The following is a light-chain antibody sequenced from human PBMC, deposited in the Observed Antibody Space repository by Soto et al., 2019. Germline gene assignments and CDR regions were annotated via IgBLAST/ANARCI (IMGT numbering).Light chain of an antibody. J-gene: IGKJ1*01. CDR1: QSVSSSY. CDR3: QQYGSARWA. V-gene: IGKV3-20*01. CDR2: GAS. Sequence: EIVLTQSPGTLSLSPGERATLSCMASQSVSSSYLAWYQQKTGQAPRLLIYGASSRATGITDRFSGSGSGTDLTLTISRVEPDDFAGYYWQQYGSARWAFGQATKVEIK.